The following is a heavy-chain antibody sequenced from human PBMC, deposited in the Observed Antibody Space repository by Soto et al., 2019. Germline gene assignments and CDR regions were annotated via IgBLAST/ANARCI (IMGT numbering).Heavy chain of an antibody. D-gene: IGHD3-10*01. Sequence: QVQLVQSGAEVKKPGASVKVSCKASGYTFTSYYMHWVRQAPGQGLEWMGIINPSGGSTSYAQKFQGRVTMTRNTSISTAYMELSSLRSEDTAVYYCARAKKLSDPWFDPWGQGTLVTVSS. J-gene: IGHJ5*02. CDR2: INPSGGST. V-gene: IGHV1-46*01. CDR1: GYTFTSYY. CDR3: ARAKKLSDPWFDP.